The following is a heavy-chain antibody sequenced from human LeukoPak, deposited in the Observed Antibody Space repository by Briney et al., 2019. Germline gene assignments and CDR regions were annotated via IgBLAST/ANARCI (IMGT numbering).Heavy chain of an antibody. D-gene: IGHD3-10*01. Sequence: GASVKVSCKTSGYTFTSYGISWVRQAPGQGLAWMGWINPYNGNTNYAQNLQGRVTMTTDTSTSTAYMKLSSLRSEDTAVYYCARSVSGSGSNPPHFDYWGQGTLVTVSS. V-gene: IGHV1-18*01. J-gene: IGHJ4*02. CDR1: GYTFTSYG. CDR2: INPYNGNT. CDR3: ARSVSGSGSNPPHFDY.